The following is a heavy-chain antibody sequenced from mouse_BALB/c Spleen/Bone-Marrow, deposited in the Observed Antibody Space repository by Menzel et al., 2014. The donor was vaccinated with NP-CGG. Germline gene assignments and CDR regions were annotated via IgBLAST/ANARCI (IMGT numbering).Heavy chain of an antibody. CDR1: GFTFSDYY. D-gene: IGHD4-1*01. Sequence: EVQGVESGGDLVKPGGSLRLSCAASGFTFSDYYMYWIRQTPEKRLEWVATISDGGSYTNYADRVKGRFTISRDNAKNNLYLQMSSLKSEDTAMYYCTRGLGWFGYWGQGTLVTVSA. V-gene: IGHV5-4*02. CDR2: ISDGGSYT. CDR3: TRGLGWFGY. J-gene: IGHJ3*01.